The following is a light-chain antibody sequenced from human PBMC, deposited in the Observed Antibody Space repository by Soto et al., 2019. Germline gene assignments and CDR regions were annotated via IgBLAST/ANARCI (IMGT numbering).Light chain of an antibody. CDR2: EVS. V-gene: IGLV2-14*01. J-gene: IGLJ2*01. CDR3: SSYTDKTTPVV. Sequence: QSVLTQPASVSGSPGQSITISCTGTSSDVGGYNSVSWYQQLPGKAPGLMIYEVSKRPSGVSNRFSGSKSGNTASLTISGLQAEDEAVYYCSSYTDKTTPVVFGGGTKLTVL. CDR1: SSDVGGYNS.